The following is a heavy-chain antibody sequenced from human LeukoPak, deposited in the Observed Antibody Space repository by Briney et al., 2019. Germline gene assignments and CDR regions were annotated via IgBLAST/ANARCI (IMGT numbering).Heavy chain of an antibody. V-gene: IGHV4-59*08. CDR2: IYYSGST. J-gene: IGHJ2*01. CDR1: GGSISSYY. CDR3: ARHYYDSHPERDWYFDL. Sequence: SETLSLTCTVAGGSISSYYWSWIRQPPGKGLEWIGYIYYSGSTNYNPSLKSRVTISVDTSKNQFSLKLSSGTAADTAVYYCARHYYDSHPERDWYFDLWGRGTLVTVSS. D-gene: IGHD3-22*01.